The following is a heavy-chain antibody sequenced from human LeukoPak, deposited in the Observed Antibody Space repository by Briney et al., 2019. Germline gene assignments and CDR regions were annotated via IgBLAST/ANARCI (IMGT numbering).Heavy chain of an antibody. Sequence: PGGSLRLSCAASGFTGSNNRLSWVRQAPGMGLAWVSTIYSDGNTYYPDSVKGRFTISRDGSKNTLYLQLNSLRTEDTAIYYCVREREGSNSEHWGQGTLVTVSS. J-gene: IGHJ1*01. V-gene: IGHV3-53*01. CDR1: GFTGSNNR. D-gene: IGHD1-26*01. CDR2: IYSDGNT. CDR3: VREREGSNSEH.